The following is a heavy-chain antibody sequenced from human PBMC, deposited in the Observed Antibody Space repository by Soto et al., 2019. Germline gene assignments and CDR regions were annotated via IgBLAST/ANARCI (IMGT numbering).Heavy chain of an antibody. CDR3: AKEKDALPGHYYYYSGMDV. Sequence: TGGSLRLSCGASGFTFSSYGMHWVRQAPGKGLEWVAVISYDGSNKYYADSVKGRFTISRDNSKNTLYLQMNSLRAEDTAVYYCAKEKDALPGHYYYYSGMDVRGQGTTVTV. CDR1: GFTFSSYG. J-gene: IGHJ6*02. CDR2: ISYDGSNK. V-gene: IGHV3-30*18.